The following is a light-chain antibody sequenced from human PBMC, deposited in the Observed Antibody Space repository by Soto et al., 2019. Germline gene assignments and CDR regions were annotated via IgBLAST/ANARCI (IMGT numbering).Light chain of an antibody. CDR3: QQSYIPPFT. V-gene: IGKV1-39*01. CDR2: AAS. Sequence: DIQMTQSPSSLSASVRDTVTITCRASQSISVHLNWYQQKPGEVPTLLIYAASNLHSGVPSRFSGSGSETDFALTISSLQPEDFATYYCQQSYIPPFTFVQGTRLEIK. J-gene: IGKJ2*01. CDR1: QSISVH.